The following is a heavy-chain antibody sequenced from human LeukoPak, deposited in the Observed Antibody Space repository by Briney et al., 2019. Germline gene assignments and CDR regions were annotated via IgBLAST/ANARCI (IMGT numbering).Heavy chain of an antibody. CDR2: IYYSGST. D-gene: IGHD2-2*01. J-gene: IGHJ4*02. CDR3: ARLDANDFMFDY. Sequence: PSETLSLTCTVSGGSISSGGYYWSWIRQHPGKGLEWIGYIYYSGSTYYNPSLKSRVTISVDTSKNQFSLKLSSVTAADTAVYYCARLDANDFMFDYWGQGTLVTVSS. CDR1: GGSISSGGYY. V-gene: IGHV4-31*03.